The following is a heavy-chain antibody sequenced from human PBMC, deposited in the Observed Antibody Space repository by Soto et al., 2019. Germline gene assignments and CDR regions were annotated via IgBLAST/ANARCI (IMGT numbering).Heavy chain of an antibody. Sequence: SETLSLTCTVSGGSISSGGYYWSWIRQHPGKGLEWIGCIYYSGSTYYNPSLKSRVTISVDTSKNQFSLKLSSVTAADTAVYYCARDQGGSGSYGGYYYYYGMDVWGQGTTVTVSS. V-gene: IGHV4-31*03. CDR2: IYYSGST. CDR3: ARDQGGSGSYGGYYYYYGMDV. D-gene: IGHD3-10*01. CDR1: GGSISSGGYY. J-gene: IGHJ6*02.